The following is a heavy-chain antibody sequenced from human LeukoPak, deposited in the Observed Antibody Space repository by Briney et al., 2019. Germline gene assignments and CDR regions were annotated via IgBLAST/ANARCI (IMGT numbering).Heavy chain of an antibody. CDR2: SNPSSGGT. V-gene: IGHV1-2*02. D-gene: IGHD6-13*01. CDR3: TRVRALAAAGTGARYFQD. Sequence: ASVKVSCKASGYTSSDYHIHWLRQAPGQGLEWMGWSNPSSGGTNYAEKFHGRVTMTRDTSTNTAYMELSRLRSDDTAVYFCTRVRALAAAGTGARYFQDWGQGTLVTVSS. J-gene: IGHJ1*01. CDR1: GYTSSDYH.